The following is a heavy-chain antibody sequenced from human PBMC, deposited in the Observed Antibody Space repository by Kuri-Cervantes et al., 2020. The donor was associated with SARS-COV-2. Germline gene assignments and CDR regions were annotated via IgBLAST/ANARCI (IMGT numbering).Heavy chain of an antibody. V-gene: IGHV3-48*03. CDR1: GFTFSSYA. Sequence: LSLTCGASGFTFSSYAMNWVRQAPGKGLEWVSYISGGGDTIYYADSVKGRFTISRDNAKNSLYLQMNSLRAEDTAVYYCARDRQLLSIFGGYYMDVWGQGTTVTVSS. CDR3: ARDRQLLSIFGGYYMDV. J-gene: IGHJ6*03. CDR2: ISGGGDTI. D-gene: IGHD3-10*02.